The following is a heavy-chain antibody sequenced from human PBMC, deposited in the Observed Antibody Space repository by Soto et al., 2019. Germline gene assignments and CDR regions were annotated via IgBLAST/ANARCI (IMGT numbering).Heavy chain of an antibody. CDR1: GSTFSNDW. CDR3: ARDRSYSLDV. J-gene: IGHJ6*02. V-gene: IGHV3-74*01. Sequence: EVQLVESGGGLLQHGGSLRLSCAVSGSTFSNDWMHWVRQAPGKGLVWVSHINSDGSSTNYADFVKGRFTIARDNAKNTVYLQMNSLRAEDTAVYYCARDRSYSLDVWGQGTTVIVSS. CDR2: INSDGSST.